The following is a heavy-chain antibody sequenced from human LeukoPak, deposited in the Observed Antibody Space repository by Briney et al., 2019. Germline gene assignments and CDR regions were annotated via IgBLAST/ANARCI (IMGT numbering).Heavy chain of an antibody. D-gene: IGHD7-27*01. CDR3: AIDPNWGTHS. V-gene: IGHV3-23*01. J-gene: IGHJ4*02. CDR1: GFTFSTYT. Sequence: GGSLRLSCAASGFTFSTYTMYWVRHPPGKRLEWVSIIGSSGGGIHYADSVKGRFTISRDNSKNALYLRMSSLRVEDTAVYYCAIDPNWGTHSWGQGVLVTVSS. CDR2: IGSSGGGI.